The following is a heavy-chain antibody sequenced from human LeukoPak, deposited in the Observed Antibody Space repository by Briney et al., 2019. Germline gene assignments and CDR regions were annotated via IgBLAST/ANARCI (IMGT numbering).Heavy chain of an antibody. CDR1: GYTFTNYE. D-gene: IGHD6-13*01. V-gene: IGHV1-8*01. CDR2: MNPNTGDT. Sequence: ASVKVSCKASGYTFTNYEINWVRQATGQGLEWMGWMNPNTGDTGYAQKFQGRVTMTRNTSIRTAYMELSRLTSEDTAVYYCARSPLHPPSSVAPAGSDYWGQGTLVTVSS. J-gene: IGHJ4*02. CDR3: ARSPLHPPSSVAPAGSDY.